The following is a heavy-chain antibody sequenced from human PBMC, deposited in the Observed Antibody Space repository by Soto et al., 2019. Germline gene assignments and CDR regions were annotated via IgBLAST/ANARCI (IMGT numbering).Heavy chain of an antibody. Sequence: QVQLQESGPGLVKPSETLSLTCTVSGGSMSSGSYYWSWIRQHPGKGLEWIGYIYNSGTIYYNPSLRSRITISVDTSKNQFSLKLSSVTAADTAVYYCARVFDDRSGYTDGWFDPWGQGTLVTVSS. CDR2: IYNSGTI. J-gene: IGHJ5*02. CDR3: ARVFDDRSGYTDGWFDP. V-gene: IGHV4-31*03. D-gene: IGHD3-22*01. CDR1: GGSMSSGSYY.